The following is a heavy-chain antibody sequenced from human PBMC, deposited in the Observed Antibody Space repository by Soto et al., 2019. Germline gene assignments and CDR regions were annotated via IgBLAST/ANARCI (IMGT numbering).Heavy chain of an antibody. CDR3: ATLEEGDVDY. V-gene: IGHV4-39*01. J-gene: IGHJ4*02. Sequence: QLQLQEPGPGLAKPSETLSLTCTVSGGSISSSSYYWGWIRQPPGKGLEWIGSIYYSGSTFYNPSLKGRVTIPADTSKNQFSLELSSVTAADTAVYYCATLEEGDVDYWGQGNLVTVSS. CDR1: GGSISSSSYY. CDR2: IYYSGST.